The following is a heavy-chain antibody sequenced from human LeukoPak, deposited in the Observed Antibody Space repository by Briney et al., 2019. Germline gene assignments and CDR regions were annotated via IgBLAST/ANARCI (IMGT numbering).Heavy chain of an antibody. J-gene: IGHJ4*02. V-gene: IGHV2-70*04. D-gene: IGHD5-24*01. CDR3: ARTLDGSHFDF. CDR1: GFSLSTSGMR. CDR2: IDWDDDK. Sequence: ESGPTLVNPTQTLTLTRTFSGFSLSTSGMRVSWIRQPPGKALEWLARIDWDDDKFYSTSLKTRLTISKDTSKNQVVLTLTNMDPVDTATYYCARTLDGSHFDFWGQGTLVTVSS.